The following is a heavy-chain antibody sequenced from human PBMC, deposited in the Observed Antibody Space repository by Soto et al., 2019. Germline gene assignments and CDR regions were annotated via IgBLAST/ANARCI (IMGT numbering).Heavy chain of an antibody. CDR2: IIPIFGTA. Sequence: QVQLVQSGAEVKKPGSSVKVSCKASGGTFSSYAISWVRQAPGQGLEWMGGIIPIFGTANYAQKFQGRVTITADESTITAYMELSSLRSEDTAVYYCASRHPAGASRSFTDAFDIWGQGTMVTVSS. D-gene: IGHD6-6*01. CDR1: GGTFSSYA. CDR3: ASRHPAGASRSFTDAFDI. J-gene: IGHJ3*02. V-gene: IGHV1-69*01.